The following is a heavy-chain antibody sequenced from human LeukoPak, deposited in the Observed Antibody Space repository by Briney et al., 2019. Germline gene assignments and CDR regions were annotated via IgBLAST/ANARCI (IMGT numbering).Heavy chain of an antibody. Sequence: PGGSLRLSCAASGFTFSSYWMSWVRQAPGKGLEWVANIKQDGSEKYYVDSVKGRFTISRDNAKNTLYLQMNSLRAEDTAVYYCAKEAEYSSSWTCLDYWGQGTLVTVSS. V-gene: IGHV3-7*05. CDR3: AKEAEYSSSWTCLDY. CDR1: GFTFSSYW. D-gene: IGHD6-6*01. CDR2: IKQDGSEK. J-gene: IGHJ4*02.